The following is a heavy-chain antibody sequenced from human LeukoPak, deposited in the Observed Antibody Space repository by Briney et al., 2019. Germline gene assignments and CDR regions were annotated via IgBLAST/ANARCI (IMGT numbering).Heavy chain of an antibody. V-gene: IGHV3-66*01. CDR1: EFSVGSNY. Sequence: SGGSLRLSCAASEFSVGSNYMTWVRQAPGKGLEWVSLIYSGGSTYYADSVKGRFTISRDDSKNTLYLQMNSLKTEDTAVYYCTTDRSWGQGTLVTVSS. CDR2: IYSGGST. J-gene: IGHJ5*02. CDR3: TTDRS.